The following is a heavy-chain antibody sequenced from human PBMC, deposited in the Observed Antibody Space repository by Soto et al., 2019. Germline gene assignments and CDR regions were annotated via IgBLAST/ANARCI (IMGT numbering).Heavy chain of an antibody. CDR1: GGSISSGDYY. J-gene: IGHJ4*02. Sequence: SETLSLTCTVSGGSISSGDYYWSWIRQPPGKGLEWIGYIYYSGSTYYNPSLKSRVTISVDTSKNQFSLKLSSVTAADTAVYYCARIDNRGVDQNFDYWGQGTLVTV. D-gene: IGHD1-20*01. CDR3: ARIDNRGVDQNFDY. CDR2: IYYSGST. V-gene: IGHV4-30-4*01.